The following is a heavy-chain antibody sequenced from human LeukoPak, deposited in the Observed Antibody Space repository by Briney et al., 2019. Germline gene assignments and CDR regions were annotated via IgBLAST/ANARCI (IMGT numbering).Heavy chain of an antibody. CDR2: IASDGSST. J-gene: IGHJ4*02. CDR1: GFTFSSYW. D-gene: IGHD4-23*01. V-gene: IGHV3-74*01. CDR3: ARGRPHGNDY. Sequence: GGSLRLSCAASGFTFSSYWMNWVRQAPGKGVVWVSRIASDGSSTTYADSVKGRFSISRDNAKNTLYLQMNSLRVEDTAVYYCARGRPHGNDYWGQGTLVTVSS.